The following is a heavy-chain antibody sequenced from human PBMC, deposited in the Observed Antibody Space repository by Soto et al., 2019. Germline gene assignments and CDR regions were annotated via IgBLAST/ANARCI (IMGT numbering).Heavy chain of an antibody. V-gene: IGHV4-34*01. Sequence: SETLSLTCAVYGGSFSGYYWSWIRQPPGKGLEWIGEINHSGSTNYNPSLKSRVTISVDTSKNQFSLKLSSVTAADTAVYYCARAPIFGVVIMGNYYYMDVWGKGTTVTVSS. D-gene: IGHD3-3*01. J-gene: IGHJ6*03. CDR1: GGSFSGYY. CDR2: INHSGST. CDR3: ARAPIFGVVIMGNYYYMDV.